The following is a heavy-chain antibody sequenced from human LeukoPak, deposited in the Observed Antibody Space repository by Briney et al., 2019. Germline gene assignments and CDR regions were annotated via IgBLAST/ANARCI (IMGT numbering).Heavy chain of an antibody. V-gene: IGHV3-72*01. D-gene: IGHD3-10*01. Sequence: PGGSLRLSCAVSGFTFSDHFMDWVRQAPGKGLEWVGRTRNNVDNYATEYAASLKGRFTISRDDSKNSLYLQVSSLKTEDTAVYYCAVMLRGLPIWGQGTTVTVSS. J-gene: IGHJ6*02. CDR3: AVMLRGLPI. CDR1: GFTFSDHF. CDR2: TRNNVDNYAT.